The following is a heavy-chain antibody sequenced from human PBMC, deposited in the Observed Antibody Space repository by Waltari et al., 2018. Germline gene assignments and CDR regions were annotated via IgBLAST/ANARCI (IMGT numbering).Heavy chain of an antibody. CDR2: MPYDGSNK. D-gene: IGHD3-16*01. V-gene: IGHV3-30*02. CDR1: GFTFRRIH. J-gene: IGHJ4*02. CDR3: AKDMGLGRYSFDY. Sequence: QVQLVESGGGVVQPGGSLRLSCAASGFTFRRIHIHWIRQAPGKGLEWVAFMPYDGSNKYYADSVTGRFTISRDNSKSTQYLEMNSLRADDTAVYYCAKDMGLGRYSFDYWGQGTLVTVSS.